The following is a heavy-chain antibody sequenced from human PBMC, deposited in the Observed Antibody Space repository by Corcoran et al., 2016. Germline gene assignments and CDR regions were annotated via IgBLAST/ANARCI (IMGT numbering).Heavy chain of an antibody. J-gene: IGHJ4*02. V-gene: IGHV4-34*01. D-gene: IGHD3-10*02. CDR2: VNLSGGT. CDR3: ARGSSGYGYVSDY. Sequence: QVQLQQWGARLLKPSETLSLTCAVYGGSFSGYYWTWIRQPPGKGLEWIGEVNLSGGTSYRPSLSSRVTISVDTSKNQLSLDLTSVTAADTAVYYCARGSSGYGYVSDYWGQGSLVTVSS. CDR1: GGSFSGYY.